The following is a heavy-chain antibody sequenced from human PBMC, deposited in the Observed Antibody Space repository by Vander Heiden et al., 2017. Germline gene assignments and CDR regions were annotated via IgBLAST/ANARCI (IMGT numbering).Heavy chain of an antibody. J-gene: IGHJ4*02. D-gene: IGHD6-13*01. Sequence: EVQLVESGGGLVEPGGSLRLSCAAVGFPFNRHNMHWVRQAPGKALEWVSFINSRSDTKNYADSVKGRFTISRDNARNSLFLQMNSLTDEDTAVYFCTRDQSWASDFWGQGALVTVSS. CDR1: GFPFNRHN. V-gene: IGHV3-48*02. CDR2: INSRSDTK. CDR3: TRDQSWASDF.